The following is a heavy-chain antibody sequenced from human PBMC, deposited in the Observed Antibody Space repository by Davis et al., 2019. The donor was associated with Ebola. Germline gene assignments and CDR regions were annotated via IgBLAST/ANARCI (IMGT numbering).Heavy chain of an antibody. J-gene: IGHJ4*02. V-gene: IGHV4-39*01. CDR3: ACEGIVATIIGY. CDR2: IYYSGST. CDR1: PSSFSSSSYY. Sequence: GSLRLSCTVSPSSFSSSSYYWGWMRQPPGKGLEWIGSIYYSGSTYYNPSLKSRVTISVDTSKNQFSLKLSSVTAADTAVYYCACEGIVATIIGYWGQGTLVTVSA. D-gene: IGHD5-12*01.